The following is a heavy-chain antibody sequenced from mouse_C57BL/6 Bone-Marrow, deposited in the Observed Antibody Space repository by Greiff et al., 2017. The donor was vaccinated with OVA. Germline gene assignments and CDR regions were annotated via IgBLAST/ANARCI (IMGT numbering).Heavy chain of an antibody. CDR1: GYSITSGYD. D-gene: IGHD1-1*01. CDR3: ARDYGSSYGYAMDY. J-gene: IGHJ4*01. V-gene: IGHV3-1*01. CDR2: ISYSGST. Sequence: DVQLVESGPGMVKPSQSLSLTCTVTGYSITSGYDWHWIRHFPGNKLEWMGYISYSGSTNYNPSLKSRISITHDTSKNHFFLKLNSVTTEDTATYYCARDYGSSYGYAMDYWGQGTSVTVSS.